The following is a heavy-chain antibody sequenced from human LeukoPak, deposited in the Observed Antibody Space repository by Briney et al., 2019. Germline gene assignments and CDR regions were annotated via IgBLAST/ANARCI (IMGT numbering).Heavy chain of an antibody. V-gene: IGHV3-64*01. Sequence: GGSLRPSCAASGFTFSCYAMHWVRQAPGKGLEYVSAISSNGGSTYYANSVKGRFTIYRDNSKNTLYLQMGSLRAEDMAVYYCASDKQWPDAFDIWGQGTMVTVSS. CDR1: GFTFSCYA. CDR2: ISSNGGST. J-gene: IGHJ3*02. CDR3: ASDKQWPDAFDI. D-gene: IGHD6-19*01.